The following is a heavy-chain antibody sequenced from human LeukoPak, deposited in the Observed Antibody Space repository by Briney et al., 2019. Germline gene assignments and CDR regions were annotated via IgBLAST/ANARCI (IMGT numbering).Heavy chain of an antibody. Sequence: SVKVSCKASGGTFSSYAISWVRQAPGQGLEWMGRIIPVLGIANYAQKFQGRVTITADKSTSTAYMELSSLRSEDTAVYYCARDSVAVAGTPFDYWGQGTLVTVSS. CDR3: ARDSVAVAGTPFDY. CDR1: GGTFSSYA. J-gene: IGHJ4*02. CDR2: IIPVLGIA. V-gene: IGHV1-69*04. D-gene: IGHD6-19*01.